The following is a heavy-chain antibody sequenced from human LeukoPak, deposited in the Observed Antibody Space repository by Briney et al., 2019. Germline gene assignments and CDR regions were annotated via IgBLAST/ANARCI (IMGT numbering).Heavy chain of an antibody. D-gene: IGHD4-23*01. Sequence: GASVKVSCKASGGTFSSYAISWVRQAPGQGLEWMGRIIPILGIANYAQKFQGRVTITADKSTGTAYMELSSLRSEDTAVYYCASLPKTTVVTPDYWGQGTLVTVSS. J-gene: IGHJ4*02. CDR1: GGTFSSYA. CDR3: ASLPKTTVVTPDY. V-gene: IGHV1-69*04. CDR2: IIPILGIA.